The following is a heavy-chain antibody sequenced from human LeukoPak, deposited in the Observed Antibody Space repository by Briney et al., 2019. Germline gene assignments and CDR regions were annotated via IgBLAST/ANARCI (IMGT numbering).Heavy chain of an antibody. CDR3: AGCRWNYHYFEH. Sequence: GGSLRLSCAASRFTVSGNYMTWVRQAPGKGLECVSVIYSGGSTYYADSVEGRFTISRDNSKNTLYLHMNSLRAEDTAVYYCAGCRWNYHYFEHWGQGTLVTVSS. CDR2: IYSGGST. J-gene: IGHJ4*02. V-gene: IGHV3-66*01. CDR1: RFTVSGNY. D-gene: IGHD1-7*01.